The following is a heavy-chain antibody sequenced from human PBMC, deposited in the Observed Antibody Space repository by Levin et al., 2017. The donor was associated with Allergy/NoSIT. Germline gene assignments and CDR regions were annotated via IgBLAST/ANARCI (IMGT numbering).Heavy chain of an antibody. CDR2: IRGSGGST. D-gene: IGHD3-3*01. Sequence: GGSLRLSCAASGFTFSNYAMSWVRQTPGKGLEWVSFIRGSGGSTHYADSVKGRFTISRDNSKHMLYLQMNSLRGEDTAVYFCAKNYDFWSGAFDYWGQGTLVTVSS. CDR1: GFTFSNYA. V-gene: IGHV3-23*01. CDR3: AKNYDFWSGAFDY. J-gene: IGHJ4*02.